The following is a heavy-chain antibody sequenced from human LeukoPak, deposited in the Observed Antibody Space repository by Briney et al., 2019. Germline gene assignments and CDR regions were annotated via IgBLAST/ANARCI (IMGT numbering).Heavy chain of an antibody. D-gene: IGHD2-8*02. CDR1: GFSFSSYP. J-gene: IGHJ6*02. CDR3: AKGLLLDYYFGVDV. CDR2: FSNSVGTT. Sequence: PGGSLRLSCAASGFSFSSYPMSWVRQAPGRGLEWVSTFSNSVGTTYYADSVKGRFTVSRDNSENMLYLQMNNLRADDTAVYYCAKGLLLDYYFGVDVWGQGTTVTVSS. V-gene: IGHV3-23*01.